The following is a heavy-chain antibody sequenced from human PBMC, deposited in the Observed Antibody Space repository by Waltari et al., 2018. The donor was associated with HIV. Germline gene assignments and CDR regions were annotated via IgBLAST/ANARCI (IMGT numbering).Heavy chain of an antibody. CDR3: ARDSTRGTHNYYYAMDV. CDR1: GDSFSSYY. Sequence: QVQLQESGPGLVAPSETLSLTCTISGDSFSSYYWSWIRQSPGKGLEWIGYIYNSGRTNYNPSLKSRVTIAVDTSKNQFSLKLRSVTAADTAVYYCARDSTRGTHNYYYAMDVWGHGTTVTVSS. D-gene: IGHD3-16*01. V-gene: IGHV4-59*01. J-gene: IGHJ6*02. CDR2: IYNSGRT.